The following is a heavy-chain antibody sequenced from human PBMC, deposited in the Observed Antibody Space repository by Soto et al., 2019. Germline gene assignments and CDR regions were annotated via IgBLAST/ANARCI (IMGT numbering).Heavy chain of an antibody. Sequence: GGSLRLSCTASGFTFSSHAMTWVRQAPGKGLEWVSGLSDSGDSIYYADSVKGRFTIYRDNSMNTLYLQMNTLRVEDTAVYYCARSGYSYGSFDYWGQGT. CDR2: LSDSGDSI. J-gene: IGHJ4*02. V-gene: IGHV3-23*01. CDR1: GFTFSSHA. CDR3: ARSGYSYGSFDY. D-gene: IGHD5-18*01.